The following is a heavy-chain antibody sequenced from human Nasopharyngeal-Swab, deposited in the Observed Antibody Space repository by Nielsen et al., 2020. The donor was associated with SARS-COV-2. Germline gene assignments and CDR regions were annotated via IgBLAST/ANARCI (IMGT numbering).Heavy chain of an antibody. J-gene: IGHJ6*02. CDR3: ARDYCSSGSCYAKHYGMDV. V-gene: IGHV3-21*01. CDR2: ISSSSSDI. D-gene: IGHD2-15*01. CDR1: GFRDYS. Sequence: GESLKISCVDSGFRDYSMNWVRQAPGKGLEWVSSISSSSSDIYYADSVKGRFTISRDSAKNSLYLQMNNLRAEDTAVYYCARDYCSSGSCYAKHYGMDVWGQGTTVTVSS.